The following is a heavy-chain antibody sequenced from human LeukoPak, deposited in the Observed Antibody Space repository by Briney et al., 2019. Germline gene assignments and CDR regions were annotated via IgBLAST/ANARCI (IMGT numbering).Heavy chain of an antibody. CDR3: ARVEEGYGSGRRENYFYYYMDV. D-gene: IGHD3-10*01. J-gene: IGHJ6*03. Sequence: SETLSLTCSVSGGSISNYYWNWIRQTPGKGLEWIGYIFYSGRTHYNPSLRRRVTISVDTSKNQFSLKLSSVTAADTAVYHCARVEEGYGSGRRENYFYYYMDVWGKGTTVTISS. V-gene: IGHV4-59*01. CDR1: GGSISNYY. CDR2: IFYSGRT.